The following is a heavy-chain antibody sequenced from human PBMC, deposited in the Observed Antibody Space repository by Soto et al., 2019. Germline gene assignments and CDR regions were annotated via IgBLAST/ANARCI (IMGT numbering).Heavy chain of an antibody. V-gene: IGHV3-23*01. CDR3: AKGRDFWSGYYDN. CDR2: ISGSGGST. D-gene: IGHD3-3*01. Sequence: GGSLRLSCAASGFTFSSYAMSWVRQAPGKGLEWVSAISGSGGSTYYADSVKGRFTISRDNSKNTLYLQMNSPRAEDTAVYYCAKGRDFWSGYYDNWGQGTLVTVSS. CDR1: GFTFSSYA. J-gene: IGHJ4*02.